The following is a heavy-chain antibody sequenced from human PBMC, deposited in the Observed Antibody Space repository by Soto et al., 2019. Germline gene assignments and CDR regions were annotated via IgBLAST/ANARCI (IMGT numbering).Heavy chain of an antibody. Sequence: PGGSLRLSCAASGFTFSSYGMHWLRQDPGKGLEGVAVISYDGINKYYADSVKGRFTISRDNSKNSLFLQMSSLSPEDTVLYYCTKRRSARPGFEPFDRWGQGTMVTVAS. CDR1: GFTFSSYG. V-gene: IGHV3-30*18. J-gene: IGHJ3*01. D-gene: IGHD3-3*01. CDR2: ISYDGINK. CDR3: TKRRSARPGFEPFDR.